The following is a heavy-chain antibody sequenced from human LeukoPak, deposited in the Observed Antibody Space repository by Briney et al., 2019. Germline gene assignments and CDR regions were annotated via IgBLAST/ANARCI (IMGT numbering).Heavy chain of an antibody. CDR1: GGSINSGYHY. D-gene: IGHD6-13*01. CDR3: ASEGPLYGTSSFDY. CDR2: TYHTGST. Sequence: SETLSLTCTVSGGSINSGYHYWSWIRQPPGRGLEWFGYTYHTGSTFYNPSLKSRVTISVETSKNLFSLKLESVTAADTAVYYCASEGPLYGTSSFDYWGQGALVTVSS. J-gene: IGHJ4*02. V-gene: IGHV4-30-4*01.